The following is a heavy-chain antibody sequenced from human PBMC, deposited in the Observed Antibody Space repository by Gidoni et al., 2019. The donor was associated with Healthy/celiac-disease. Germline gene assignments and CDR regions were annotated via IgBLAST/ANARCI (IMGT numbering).Heavy chain of an antibody. CDR2: ISSSSSYI. Sequence: EVQLVESGGGLVKPGGSLRLSCAASGFTFSSYSMNWVRQAPGKWLEWVSSISSSSSYIYYADSVKGRFNISRDNAKNSLYLQMNSLRAEDTAVYYCARDWVVVGLFDYWGQGTLVTVSS. CDR1: GFTFSSYS. D-gene: IGHD2-2*01. CDR3: ARDWVVVGLFDY. J-gene: IGHJ4*02. V-gene: IGHV3-21*01.